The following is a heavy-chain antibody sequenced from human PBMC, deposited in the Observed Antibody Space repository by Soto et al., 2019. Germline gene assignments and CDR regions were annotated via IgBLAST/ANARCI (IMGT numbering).Heavy chain of an antibody. J-gene: IGHJ4*02. CDR2: ISSGSSDT. CDR3: PRVAY. V-gene: IGHV3-21*01. Sequence: KSGGSLRLSCEAAGFTFSRVSINWGLHVPGKGLEWVASISSGSSDTWYPDSVKGRFIISRDNAQNSLFLQMNTLRPADTAMYYCPRVAYCGPGTQVSVSS. CDR1: GFTFSRVS.